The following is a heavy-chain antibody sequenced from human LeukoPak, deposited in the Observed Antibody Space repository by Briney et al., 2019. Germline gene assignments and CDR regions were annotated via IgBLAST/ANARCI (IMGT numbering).Heavy chain of an antibody. CDR2: ISYDGSNK. V-gene: IGHV3-30*04. D-gene: IGHD6-13*01. CDR1: RFTFSSYA. J-gene: IGHJ4*02. CDR3: ASRAAAGTDY. Sequence: SGGSLRLSCAASRFTFSSYAMHWVRQAPGKGLEWVAVISYDGSNKYYADSVKGRFTISRDNSKNTLYLQMNSLRAEDTAVYYCASRAAAGTDYWGQGTLVAVSS.